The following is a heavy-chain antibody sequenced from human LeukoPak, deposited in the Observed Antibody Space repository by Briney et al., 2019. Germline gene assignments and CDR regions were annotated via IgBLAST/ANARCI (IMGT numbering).Heavy chain of an antibody. Sequence: PGGSLRLSCAASGFTFSSYAMSWVRQAPGKGLEWVSAISGSGGSTYYADSVKGRFTISRDNSKNTLYLQMNSLRAEDTAVYYCAKHSLLWFGELFYFDHWGQGTLVTVSS. CDR1: GFTFSSYA. CDR2: ISGSGGST. V-gene: IGHV3-23*01. CDR3: AKHSLLWFGELFYFDH. J-gene: IGHJ4*02. D-gene: IGHD3-10*01.